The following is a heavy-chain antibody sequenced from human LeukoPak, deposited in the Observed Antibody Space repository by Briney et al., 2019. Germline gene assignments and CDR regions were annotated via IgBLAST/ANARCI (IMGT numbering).Heavy chain of an antibody. D-gene: IGHD1-14*01. Sequence: SETLSLTCAVQGASLRGSYWSWIRHPPGKGLQWIGQIDHSGSTHSNPSLKSRVTISLDTSQSQVSLKVNSVTAADTAVYFCARGGNGWYFDLWGRGTLVTVSS. J-gene: IGHJ2*01. CDR3: ARGGNGWYFDL. CDR1: GASLRGSY. V-gene: IGHV4-34*01. CDR2: IDHSGST.